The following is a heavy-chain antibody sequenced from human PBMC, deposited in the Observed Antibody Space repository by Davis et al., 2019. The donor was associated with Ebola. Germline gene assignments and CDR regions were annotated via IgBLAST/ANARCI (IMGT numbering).Heavy chain of an antibody. CDR1: GFTFSSYD. D-gene: IGHD6-13*01. CDR3: ARVVGAAAGMFRYGMDV. V-gene: IGHV3-13*01. J-gene: IGHJ6*02. Sequence: GESLKISCAASGFTFSSYDMHWVRQATGKGLEWVSAIGTAGDTYYPGSVKGRFTISRDNAKNSLYLQMNSLRAEDTAVYYCARVVGAAAGMFRYGMDVWGQGTTVTVSS. CDR2: IGTAGDT.